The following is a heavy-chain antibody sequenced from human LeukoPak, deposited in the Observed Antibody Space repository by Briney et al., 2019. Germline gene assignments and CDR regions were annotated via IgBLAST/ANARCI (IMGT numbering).Heavy chain of an antibody. D-gene: IGHD5-24*01. CDR3: ARDTSRTEVATGLDY. V-gene: IGHV4-39*07. Sequence: SETLSLTCAVSGGSLSSSGYFWDWIRQPPGEGLEWIGSISCESTYYNPSLKSRVTISVDTSKNQFSLKLSSVTAADTAVYYCARDTSRTEVATGLDYWGQGTLVTVSS. CDR1: GGSLSSSGYF. J-gene: IGHJ4*02. CDR2: ISCEST.